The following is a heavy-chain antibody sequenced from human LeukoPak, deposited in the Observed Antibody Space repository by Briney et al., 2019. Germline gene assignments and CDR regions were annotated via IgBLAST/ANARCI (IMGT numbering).Heavy chain of an antibody. CDR3: ALPHYYDSEGASDMDV. Sequence: PGGSLRLSCAASGFTFSNYEMNWVRQAPGKGLEWVSYISSSGSTIYYADSVKGRFTISRDNAKNSLYLQMNSLRAEDTAVYYCALPHYYDSEGASDMDVWGKGTTVTISS. CDR1: GFTFSNYE. CDR2: ISSSGSTI. D-gene: IGHD3-10*01. J-gene: IGHJ6*03. V-gene: IGHV3-48*03.